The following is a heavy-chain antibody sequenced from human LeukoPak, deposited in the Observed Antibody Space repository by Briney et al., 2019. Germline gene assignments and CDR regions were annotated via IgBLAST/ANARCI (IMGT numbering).Heavy chain of an antibody. J-gene: IGHJ4*02. Sequence: GGSLRLSCAASGFTFGDAWMSWVRQAPGKGLEWVGRIKSKGSGGTTDYGAPVKGRFTISRDDSKTTLYLQMNSLKTEDTAVYYCIWMTTVVTHSHWGQGTLVTVSS. CDR2: IKSKGSGGTT. CDR1: GFTFGDAW. D-gene: IGHD4-23*01. CDR3: IWMTTVVTHSH. V-gene: IGHV3-15*01.